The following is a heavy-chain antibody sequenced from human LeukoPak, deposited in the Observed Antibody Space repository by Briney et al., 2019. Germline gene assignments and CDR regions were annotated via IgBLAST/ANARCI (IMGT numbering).Heavy chain of an antibody. D-gene: IGHD2-21*02. V-gene: IGHV1-69*06. CDR3: ASDAIYCGGDCGVY. CDR1: GGTFSSYA. J-gene: IGHJ4*02. Sequence: ASVKVSCKASGGTFSSYANSWVRQAPGQGLEWMGGIIPIFGTANYAQKFQGRVTITADKSTSTAYMELSSLRSEDTAVYYCASDAIYCGGDCGVYWGQGTLVTVSS. CDR2: IIPIFGTA.